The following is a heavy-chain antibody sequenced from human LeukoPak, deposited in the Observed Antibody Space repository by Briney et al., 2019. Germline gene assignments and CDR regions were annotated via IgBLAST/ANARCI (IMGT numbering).Heavy chain of an antibody. CDR1: GGTFSSYT. CDR3: ARAKLGYYYDSSGYYPY. Sequence: GASVKVSCKASGGTFSSYTISWVRQAPGQGLEWMGRIIPILGIANYAQKFQGRVTITADKSTSTAYMELSSLRSEDTAVYYCARAKLGYYYDSSGYYPYWGQGTLVTVSS. J-gene: IGHJ4*02. D-gene: IGHD3-22*01. V-gene: IGHV1-69*02. CDR2: IIPILGIA.